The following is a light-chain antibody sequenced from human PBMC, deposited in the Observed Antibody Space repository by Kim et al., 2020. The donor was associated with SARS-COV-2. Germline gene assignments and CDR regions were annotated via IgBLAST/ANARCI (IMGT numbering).Light chain of an antibody. Sequence: LSTGENATPSCRAGQSISTFLAWYKQRLGQAPKLLIYDTSKRAAGVPARFSASGSGTDFTLTISSLEPDDFATYYCQQRYSWPRTFGQGTKVDIK. CDR3: QQRYSWPRT. J-gene: IGKJ1*01. CDR2: DTS. V-gene: IGKV3-11*01. CDR1: QSISTF.